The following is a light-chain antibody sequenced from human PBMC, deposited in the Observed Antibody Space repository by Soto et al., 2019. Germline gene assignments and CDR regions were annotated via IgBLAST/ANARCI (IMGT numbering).Light chain of an antibody. Sequence: NFMLTQPHSVSESPGKTVTIAYTGSSGSIASNYVQWYQQRPGSAPTTVISENNQRPSGVPDRFSGSIDSSSNSASLTISGLKTEDEADYYCQSYGITNQVFGGGTKLTVL. CDR3: QSYGITNQV. J-gene: IGLJ3*02. CDR2: ENN. CDR1: SGSIASNY. V-gene: IGLV6-57*02.